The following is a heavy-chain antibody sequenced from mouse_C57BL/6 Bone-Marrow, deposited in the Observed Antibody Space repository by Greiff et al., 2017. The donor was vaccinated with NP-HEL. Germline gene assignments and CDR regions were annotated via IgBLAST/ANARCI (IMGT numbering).Heavy chain of an antibody. Sequence: DVKLVESGGGLVQPGESLKLSCESNEYEFPSHDMSWVRKTPEKRLELVAAINSDGGSTYYPDTMERRFIISRDNTKKTLYLQMSSLWSEDTSLYYCARHGWDWYFDVWGTGTTVTVSS. J-gene: IGHJ1*03. CDR3: ARHGWDWYFDV. V-gene: IGHV5-2*01. CDR1: EYEFPSHD. CDR2: INSDGGST. D-gene: IGHD3-3*01.